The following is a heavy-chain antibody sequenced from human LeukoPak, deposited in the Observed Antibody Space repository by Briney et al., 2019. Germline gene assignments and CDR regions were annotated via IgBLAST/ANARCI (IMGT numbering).Heavy chain of an antibody. CDR1: GFTFSRYS. CDR2: ITTSSSYI. V-gene: IGHV3-21*01. Sequence: PGGSLRLSCAASGFTFSRYSMNWVRQAPGKGLEWVPSITTSSSYIYYADSVKGRFTISRDNAKNSLFLQMNSLRAEDTAVYFCARGWYTDAFDIWGQGTMVTVSS. CDR3: ARGWYTDAFDI. D-gene: IGHD1-1*01. J-gene: IGHJ3*02.